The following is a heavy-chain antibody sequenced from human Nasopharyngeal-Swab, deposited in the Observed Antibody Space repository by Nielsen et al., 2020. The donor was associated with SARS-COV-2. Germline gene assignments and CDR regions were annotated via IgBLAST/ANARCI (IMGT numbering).Heavy chain of an antibody. V-gene: IGHV3-43*01. CDR2: INWDGGDT. J-gene: IGHJ4*02. CDR3: AKDHSSGWLDY. D-gene: IGHD6-19*01. CDR1: GFTFDAYT. Sequence: GESLKISCAASGFTFDAYTMHWVRQAPGKGPEWVSLINWDGGDTYYADSVKGRFAISRDNSKNSLYLQMNSLRTEDTALYYCAKDHSSGWLDYWGQGTLVTVSS.